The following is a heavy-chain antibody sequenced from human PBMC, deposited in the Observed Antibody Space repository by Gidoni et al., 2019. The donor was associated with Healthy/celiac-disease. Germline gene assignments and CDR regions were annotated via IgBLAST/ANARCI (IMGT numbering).Heavy chain of an antibody. J-gene: IGHJ6*02. D-gene: IGHD3-9*01. CDR3: AKRPTLNDILTGYYNGMDV. Sequence: EVQLLESGGGLVQPGGSLRLSCAAPGFTFSSYAMSWVRQAPGKGLEWVSAISGSGGSTYYADSVKGRFTISRDNSKNTLYLQMNSLRAEDTAVYYCAKRPTLNDILTGYYNGMDVWGQGTTVTVSS. CDR1: GFTFSSYA. V-gene: IGHV3-23*01. CDR2: ISGSGGST.